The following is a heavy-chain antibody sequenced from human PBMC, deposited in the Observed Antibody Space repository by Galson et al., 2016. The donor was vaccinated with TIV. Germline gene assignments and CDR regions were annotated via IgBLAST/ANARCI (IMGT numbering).Heavy chain of an antibody. D-gene: IGHD4/OR15-4a*01. CDR2: ISGSGGIT. J-gene: IGHJ3*01. V-gene: IGHV3-23*01. Sequence: SLRLSCAASGFTFNNYAMNWVRQAPGKGLEWVSGISGSGGITYFADSVKGRFSISRDNSKDTLYLQLNSLRAEDTAVYYCAKRKNYGGDAFEDWCQGTMVTVSS. CDR3: AKRKNYGGDAFED. CDR1: GFTFNNYA.